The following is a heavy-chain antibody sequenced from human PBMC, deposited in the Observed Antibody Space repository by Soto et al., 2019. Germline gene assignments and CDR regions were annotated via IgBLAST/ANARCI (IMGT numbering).Heavy chain of an antibody. J-gene: IGHJ4*02. D-gene: IGHD3-22*01. CDR3: ARHYDSSGGFDY. CDR2: IYYSGNT. CDR1: GDSISGGDYY. V-gene: IGHV4-30-4*01. Sequence: SETLSLTCTVSGDSISGGDYYWSWIRQPPGRGLEWIGYIYYSGNTYYNPSLKSRATISVDTSQNQFSLKLNSVTAADTAVYYCARHYDSSGGFDYWGQGTLVTVSS.